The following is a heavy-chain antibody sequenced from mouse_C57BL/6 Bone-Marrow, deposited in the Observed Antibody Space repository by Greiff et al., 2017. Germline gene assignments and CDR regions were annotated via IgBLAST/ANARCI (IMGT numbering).Heavy chain of an antibody. CDR1: GYTFTSYW. J-gene: IGHJ2*01. Sequence: VQLQQSGAELVKPGASVKMSCKASGYTFTSYWITWVKQRPGQGLEWIGDIYPGSGSTNYNEKFKSKATLTVDTSSSTAYMQLSSLTSEDSAVYYCARWGYYGSSCSLFDYWGQGTTLTVSS. D-gene: IGHD1-1*01. CDR3: ARWGYYGSSCSLFDY. V-gene: IGHV1-55*01. CDR2: IYPGSGST.